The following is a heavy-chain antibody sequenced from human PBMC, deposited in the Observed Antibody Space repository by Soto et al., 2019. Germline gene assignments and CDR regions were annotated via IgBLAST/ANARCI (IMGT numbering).Heavy chain of an antibody. CDR3: TRGIDVWSGYPRDSLDY. J-gene: IGHJ4*02. CDR2: IRRKANNYAT. CDR1: GFIFSDSA. D-gene: IGHD3-3*01. Sequence: EVQLVESGGGLVQPGGSLKLSCAASGFIFSDSALHWVRQASGKGLEWVGRIRRKANNYATTYAASVEVRFAISRDDSKNTAYMQMTSLTTEDTAIYYCTRGIDVWSGYPRDSLDYWGQGTLVTVSS. V-gene: IGHV3-73*02.